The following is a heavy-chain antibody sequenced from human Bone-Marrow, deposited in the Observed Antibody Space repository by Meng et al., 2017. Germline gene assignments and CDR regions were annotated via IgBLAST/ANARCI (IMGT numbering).Heavy chain of an antibody. CDR2: INHSGST. J-gene: IGHJ4*02. V-gene: IGHV4-34*01. CDR1: GGSFSDYY. D-gene: IGHD4-11*01. Sequence: QVQLQQWGAGLLKPSQTLSLPCVVAGGSFSDYYWSWIRQPPEKGLEWIGEINHSGSTNYNPSLESRATISVDTSQNNLSLKLSSVTAADSAVYYCARGPTTMAHDFDYWGQGTLVTVSS. CDR3: ARGPTTMAHDFDY.